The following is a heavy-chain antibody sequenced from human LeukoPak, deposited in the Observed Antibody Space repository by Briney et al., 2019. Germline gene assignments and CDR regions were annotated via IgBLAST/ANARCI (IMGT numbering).Heavy chain of an antibody. J-gene: IGHJ4*02. CDR3: ARRIPPSDYDSSGRDY. V-gene: IGHV3-74*01. CDR2: INSDGGST. CDR1: GFTFSSYW. Sequence: PGGSLRLSCAASGFTFSSYWMHWVRQAPGKGLVWVSRINSDGGSTSYADSVKGRFTISRDNAKNTLYLQMNSLRAEDTAVYYCARRIPPSDYDSSGRDYWGQGTLVTVSS. D-gene: IGHD3-22*01.